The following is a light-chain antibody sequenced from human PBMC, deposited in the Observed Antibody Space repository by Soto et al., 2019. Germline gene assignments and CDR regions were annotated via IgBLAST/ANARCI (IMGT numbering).Light chain of an antibody. CDR1: RSVSSNY. V-gene: IGKV3-20*01. CDR3: QHYGSSPRT. J-gene: IGKJ1*01. CDR2: RAS. Sequence: EIVLTQSPGTLSLSPGETATLSCRASRSVSSNYLAWYQQRPGQAPRLLINRASNRDTGIPDRFTGSGPGTDFTLTINRLEPADFAVYYCQHYGSSPRTFGQGTKVEIK.